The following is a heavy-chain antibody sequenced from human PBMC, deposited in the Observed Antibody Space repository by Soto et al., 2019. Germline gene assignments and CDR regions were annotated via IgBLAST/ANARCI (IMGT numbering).Heavy chain of an antibody. CDR3: GSVFEY. J-gene: IGHJ4*02. V-gene: IGHV3-74*01. CDR1: GFTFRDFW. CDR2: IDNDGSGT. Sequence: GGSLRLSCAASGFTFRDFWLHWVRQVPGKGLVWVARIDNDGSGTSYADSVRGRFTISRDNTKNMVFLQMNSMGVDDAAVYYCGSVFEYWGQGTQGTVAS.